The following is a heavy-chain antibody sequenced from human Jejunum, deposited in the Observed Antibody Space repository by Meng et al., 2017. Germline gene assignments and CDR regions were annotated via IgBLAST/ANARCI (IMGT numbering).Heavy chain of an antibody. CDR1: RFTFSSYE. D-gene: IGHD3-16*01. J-gene: IGHJ4*02. V-gene: IGHV3-48*03. CDR2: ISSSGGTV. Sequence: GESLKISCATSRFTFSSYEMNWVRQAPGKGPEWVAHISSSGGTVYYADSVRGRFTISRDNTKDMLYLQMNNLRAEDTAIYYCTTCAAYFYFFESWGQGTLVTVSS. CDR3: TTCAAYFYFFES.